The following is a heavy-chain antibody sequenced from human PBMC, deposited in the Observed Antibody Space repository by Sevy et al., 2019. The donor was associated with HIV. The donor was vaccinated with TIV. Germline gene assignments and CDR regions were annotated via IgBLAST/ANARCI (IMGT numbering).Heavy chain of an antibody. CDR2: FDPEDGET. D-gene: IGHD3-22*01. J-gene: IGHJ4*02. Sequence: ASVKVSCKVSGYTLTGLSMHWVRQAPGKGLEWMGSFDPEDGETIYAQNFQGRVTMTEDKSTDTAYMELSSLRSEDTAVYMCATTKDYYDSSGCPFDYWGQGTLVTVSS. CDR3: ATTKDYYDSSGCPFDY. V-gene: IGHV1-24*01. CDR1: GYTLTGLS.